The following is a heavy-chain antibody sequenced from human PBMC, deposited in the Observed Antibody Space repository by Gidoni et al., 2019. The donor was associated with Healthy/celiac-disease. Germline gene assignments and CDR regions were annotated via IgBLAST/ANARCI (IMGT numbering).Heavy chain of an antibody. V-gene: IGHV3-30-3*01. D-gene: IGHD2-15*01. CDR2: ISYDGSNK. Sequence: QAQLVESGGRLVQPGRSLRLPCAASGFTFSSYPMPWVRQAPGKGLAWVAVISYDGSNKYYADSVKGRFTISRDNSKNTLYLQMNSLRAEDTAVYYCARAIYCSGGSCYSGDSYYYYYYGMDVWGQGTTVTVSS. CDR1: GFTFSSYP. J-gene: IGHJ6*02. CDR3: ARAIYCSGGSCYSGDSYYYYYYGMDV.